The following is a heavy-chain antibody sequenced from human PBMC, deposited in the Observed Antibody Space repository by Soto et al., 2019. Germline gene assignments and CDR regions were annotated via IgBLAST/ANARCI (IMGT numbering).Heavy chain of an antibody. CDR1: GGSFSGYY. D-gene: IGHD6-13*01. V-gene: IGHV4-34*01. Sequence: QVQLQQWGAGLLKPSETLSLTCAVYGGSFSGYYWSWIRQPPGKGLEWIGEINHSGSTNYNPSLKSRVTISVDTSKTQSALKLSSVTAAVTAVYYCARGVGSSWYSGYYYGMDVWGQGTTVTVSS. J-gene: IGHJ6*02. CDR3: ARGVGSSWYSGYYYGMDV. CDR2: INHSGST.